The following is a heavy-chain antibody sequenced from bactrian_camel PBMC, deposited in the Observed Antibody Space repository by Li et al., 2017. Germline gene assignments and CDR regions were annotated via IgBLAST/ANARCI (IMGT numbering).Heavy chain of an antibody. CDR3: AARELGSCTNVPPELYNW. Sequence: DVQLVESGGGSVNAGGSLTLSCAASGSGYISGTACMGWFRQVPGKGREEVGVVYMNGGRANYADSVKGRFTVSQDNAKKTVYLQMNSLKPEDTGMYYCAARELGSCTNVPPELYNWWGRETQVTVS. V-gene: IGHV3S40*01. CDR2: VYMNGGRA. J-gene: IGHJ4*01. D-gene: IGHD6*01. CDR1: GSGYISGTAC.